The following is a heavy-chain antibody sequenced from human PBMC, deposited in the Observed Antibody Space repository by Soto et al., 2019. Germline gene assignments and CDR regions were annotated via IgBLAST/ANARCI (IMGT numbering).Heavy chain of an antibody. CDR3: ARGYSGSYDY. V-gene: IGHV3-74*01. CDR1: GFTFSSYW. J-gene: IGHJ4*02. D-gene: IGHD1-26*01. CDR2: INSDESST. Sequence: EVQLVESGGGLVQPGGSLRLSCEASGFTFSSYWMHWVRQAPGKGLVWVSRINSDESSTTYADSVKGRFTISRDNAKNTLDLQMNSRRAEDTAVYYCARGYSGSYDYWGQGTLVTVSS.